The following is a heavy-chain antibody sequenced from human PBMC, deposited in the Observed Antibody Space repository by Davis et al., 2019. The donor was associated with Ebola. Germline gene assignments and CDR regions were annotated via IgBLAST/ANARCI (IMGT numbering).Heavy chain of an antibody. CDR3: ARVIQLWSLRLDY. J-gene: IGHJ4*02. CDR1: GYTFTSYD. Sequence: ASVKVSCKASGYTFTSYDINWVRQASGQGLEWMGWISAYNGNTNYAQKLQGRVTMTTDTSTSTAYMELRSLRSDDTAVYYCARVIQLWSLRLDYWGQGTLVTVSS. CDR2: ISAYNGNT. V-gene: IGHV1-18*01. D-gene: IGHD5-18*01.